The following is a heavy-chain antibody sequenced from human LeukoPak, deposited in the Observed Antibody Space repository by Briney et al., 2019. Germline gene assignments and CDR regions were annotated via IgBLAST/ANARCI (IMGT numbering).Heavy chain of an antibody. J-gene: IGHJ4*02. CDR1: WFTLGVYA. CDR2: IRGDGGST. CDR3: AKGLWFGESHFDY. D-gene: IGHD3-10*01. V-gene: IGHV3-43*02. Sequence: GGPLRLFCAACWFTLGVYAKQGARQATGGGLEWLYLIRGDGGSTYYADSVKGRFTISREKSKNSLYLQMNRLRVEDTALYYCAKGLWFGESHFDYWGQGTLVTVSS.